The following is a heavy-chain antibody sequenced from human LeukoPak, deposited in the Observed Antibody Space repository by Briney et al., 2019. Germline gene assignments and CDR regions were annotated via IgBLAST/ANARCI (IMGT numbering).Heavy chain of an antibody. CDR1: GGSFSGYY. Sequence: SETLSLTCAVYGGSFSGYYWSWIRQPPGKGLEWIGEINHSGSTNYNPSLKSRVTISVDTSKNQFSLKLSSVTAADTAVYYCARPIYSSSSAFDYWGQGTLVTVSS. V-gene: IGHV4-34*01. CDR2: INHSGST. D-gene: IGHD6-6*01. J-gene: IGHJ4*02. CDR3: ARPIYSSSSAFDY.